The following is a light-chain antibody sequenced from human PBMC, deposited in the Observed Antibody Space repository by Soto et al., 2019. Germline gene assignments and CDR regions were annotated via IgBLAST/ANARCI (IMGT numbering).Light chain of an antibody. Sequence: EIVLTQSPGTLSFSPGERVTLSCRASQSVYNRHLAWYQQKPGQAPRPLIFGASTRATGIPDRFSGSGSGTDFTLTISRLEPEDFAVYYCQQYGVSPLTFGGGTKVE. CDR1: QSVYNRH. CDR3: QQYGVSPLT. CDR2: GAS. V-gene: IGKV3-20*01. J-gene: IGKJ4*01.